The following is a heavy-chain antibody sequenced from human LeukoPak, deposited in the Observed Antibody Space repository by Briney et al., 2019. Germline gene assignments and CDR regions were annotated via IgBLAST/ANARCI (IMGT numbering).Heavy chain of an antibody. D-gene: IGHD3-22*01. CDR3: AKDRYYYDSSGLGETDY. CDR1: GFTFSSYA. CDR2: ISGSGGST. V-gene: IGHV3-23*01. Sequence: PGGSLRLSCAASGFTFSSYAMSWVRQAPGKGLEWVSAISGSGGSTYYAGSVKGRFTISRDNSKDTLYLQMNSLRAEDTAVYYCAKDRYYYDSSGLGETDYWGQGTLVTVSS. J-gene: IGHJ4*02.